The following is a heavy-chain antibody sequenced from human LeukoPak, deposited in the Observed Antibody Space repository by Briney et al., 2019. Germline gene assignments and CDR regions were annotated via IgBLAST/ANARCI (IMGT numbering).Heavy chain of an antibody. CDR2: IKQDGSEK. CDR3: AKALSHYDSSGYYGYYFDY. Sequence: GGSLRLSCAASGFTFSSYWMSWVRQAPGKGLEWVANIKQDGSEKYYVDSVKGRFTISRDNAKNSLYLQMNSLRAEDTAVYYCAKALSHYDSSGYYGYYFDYWGQGTLVTVSS. J-gene: IGHJ4*02. D-gene: IGHD3-22*01. V-gene: IGHV3-7*01. CDR1: GFTFSSYW.